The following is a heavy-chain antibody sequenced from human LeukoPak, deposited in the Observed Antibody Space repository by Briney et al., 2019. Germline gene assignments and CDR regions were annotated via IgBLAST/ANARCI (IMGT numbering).Heavy chain of an antibody. CDR1: GFTFSSYA. CDR3: AKNQMNDFWSGYPL. V-gene: IGHV3-23*01. D-gene: IGHD3-3*01. CDR2: ISGSGGST. J-gene: IGHJ4*02. Sequence: GGSLRLSCAASGFTFSSYAMSWVRQAPGKGLEWVSAISGSGGSTYYANSVKGRFTISRDNSKNTLYLQMNSLRAEDTAVYYCAKNQMNDFWSGYPLWGQGTLVTVSS.